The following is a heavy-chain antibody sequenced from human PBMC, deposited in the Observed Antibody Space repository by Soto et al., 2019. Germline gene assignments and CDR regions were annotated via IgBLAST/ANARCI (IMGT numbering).Heavy chain of an antibody. D-gene: IGHD2-15*01. CDR2: IHHRESI. CDR1: GGSISYGGCS. CDR3: ARERGESCSDFTCYTGTLNLFDL. J-gene: IGHJ5*02. V-gene: IGHV4-30-2*01. Sequence: LXLTCEVSGGSISYGGCSWTWIRQPPGKGLEWIWYIHHRESIYYNPSLKSRVTISVDRSKNQFSLRLNSVTAADTAVYYCARERGESCSDFTCYTGTLNLFDLWPQGTLVTVSS.